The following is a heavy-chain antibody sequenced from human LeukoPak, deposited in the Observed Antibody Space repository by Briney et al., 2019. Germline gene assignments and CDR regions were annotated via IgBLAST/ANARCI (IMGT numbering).Heavy chain of an antibody. Sequence: VGSPRLSCAASGFTFSNAYISSVRQAPGPGLEWVGRVRTKTDGGTTDYAAPVKGRFTISRDDSQNSLYLQINRLKTDDTAVYYCTYYGSGAIRFWGQGTLVTVSS. J-gene: IGHJ4*02. V-gene: IGHV3-15*01. CDR2: VRTKTDGGTT. CDR1: GFTFSNAY. D-gene: IGHD3-10*01. CDR3: TYYGSGAIRF.